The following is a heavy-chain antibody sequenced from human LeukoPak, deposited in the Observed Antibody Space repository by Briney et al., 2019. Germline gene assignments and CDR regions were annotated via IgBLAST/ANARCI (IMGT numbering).Heavy chain of an antibody. D-gene: IGHD3-22*01. J-gene: IGHJ4*02. CDR3: ARVTGYVIEDYFDY. CDR1: GGPISSYY. CDR2: IYYSGST. V-gene: IGHV4-59*01. Sequence: ASETLSLTCTVSGGPISSYYWSWIRQPPGKGLEWIGYIYYSGSTNYNPSLKSRVTISVDTSKNQFSLKLRSVTAADTAVYYCARVTGYVIEDYFDYWGQGTLVTVSS.